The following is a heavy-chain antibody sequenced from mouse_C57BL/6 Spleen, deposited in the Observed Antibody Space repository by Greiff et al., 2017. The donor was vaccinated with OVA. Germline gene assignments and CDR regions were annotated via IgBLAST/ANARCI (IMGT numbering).Heavy chain of an antibody. CDR1: GYTFTSYW. V-gene: IGHV1-52*01. D-gene: IGHD1-1*01. Sequence: VQLQQPGAELVRPGSSVKLSCKASGYTFTSYWMHWVKQRPIQGLEWIGNIDPSDSETHYNQKFKDKATLTVDKSSSTAYMQLSSLTSEDSAVYYCARTTVVATKGYFDVWGTGTTVTVSS. CDR3: ARTTVVATKGYFDV. CDR2: IDPSDSET. J-gene: IGHJ1*03.